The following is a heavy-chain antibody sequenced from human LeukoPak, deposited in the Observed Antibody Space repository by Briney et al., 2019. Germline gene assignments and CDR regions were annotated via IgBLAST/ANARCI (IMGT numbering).Heavy chain of an antibody. J-gene: IGHJ6*03. CDR3: ARDPSPISKVGIGGYYYYMDV. CDR2: ISAYNGNT. CDR1: VYTFTIYG. D-gene: IGHD3-16*01. Sequence: ASVTVSCTASVYTFTIYGISWVRQAPGQGLEWMGWISAYNGNTNYAQKLQGRVTMTTDTSTSTAYMELRSLRSDDTAVYYCARDPSPISKVGIGGYYYYMDVWGKGTTVTVSS. V-gene: IGHV1-18*01.